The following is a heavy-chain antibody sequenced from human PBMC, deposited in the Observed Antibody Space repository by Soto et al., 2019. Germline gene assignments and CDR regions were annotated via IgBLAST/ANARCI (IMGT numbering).Heavy chain of an antibody. J-gene: IGHJ6*02. V-gene: IGHV3-30-3*01. CDR1: GFTFSSYA. Sequence: QVQLVGSGGGVVQPGRSLRLSCAASGFTFSSYAMHWVRQAPGKGLEWVAVISYDGSNKYYADSVKGRFTISRDNSENTLYLQMNSLRAEDTAVYYCARDLEGSSWYSYYYYYYGMDVWGQGTTVTVSS. CDR3: ARDLEGSSWYSYYYYYYGMDV. CDR2: ISYDGSNK. D-gene: IGHD6-13*01.